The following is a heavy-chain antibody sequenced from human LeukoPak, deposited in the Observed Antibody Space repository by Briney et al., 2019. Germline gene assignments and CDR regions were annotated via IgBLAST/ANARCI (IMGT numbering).Heavy chain of an antibody. CDR3: ARDLIPGYDSAFDI. J-gene: IGHJ3*02. CDR2: IRYDGSNK. Sequence: PGGSLRLSCAASGFTFSSYGMHWVRQAPGKGLEWVAFIRYDGSNKYYADSVKGRFTISRDNSKNTLYLQMNSLRAEDTAVYYCARDLIPGYDSAFDIWGQGTMVTVSS. D-gene: IGHD3-22*01. CDR1: GFTFSSYG. V-gene: IGHV3-30*02.